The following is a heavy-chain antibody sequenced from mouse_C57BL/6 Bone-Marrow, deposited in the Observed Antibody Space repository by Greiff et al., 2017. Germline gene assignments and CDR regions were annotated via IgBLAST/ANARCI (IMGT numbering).Heavy chain of an antibody. CDR3: ASPYDYDPAWFAY. CDR2: ISNGGGST. CDR1: GFTFSDYY. D-gene: IGHD2-4*01. J-gene: IGHJ3*01. Sequence: EVHLVESGGGLVQPGGSLKLSCAASGFTFSDYYMYWVRQTPEKRLEWVAYISNGGGSTYYPDTVKGRFTISRDNAKNTLYLQMSRLKSEDTAMYYCASPYDYDPAWFAYWGQGTLVTVSA. V-gene: IGHV5-12*01.